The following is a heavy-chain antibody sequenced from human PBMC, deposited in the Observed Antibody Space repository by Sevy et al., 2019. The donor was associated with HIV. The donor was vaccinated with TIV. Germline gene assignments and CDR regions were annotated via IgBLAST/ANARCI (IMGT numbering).Heavy chain of an antibody. Sequence: RGFLRLSCKPSGFTFISYAMNWVRQAPGKGLEWVSTIYGSSGATYYGDSVKGRFTISRDNSKNTLYLQMNSLRTEDTAVYYCAGGRYDSSRSFDAFDIWGQGTMVIVSS. CDR1: GFTFISYA. CDR2: IYGSSGAT. CDR3: AGGRYDSSRSFDAFDI. J-gene: IGHJ3*02. D-gene: IGHD3-22*01. V-gene: IGHV3-23*01.